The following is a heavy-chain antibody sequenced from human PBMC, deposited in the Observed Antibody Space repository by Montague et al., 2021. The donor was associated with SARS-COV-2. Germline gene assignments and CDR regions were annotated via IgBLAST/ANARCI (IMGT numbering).Heavy chain of an antibody. CDR1: NGSINSYY. CDR2: IYYRGST. V-gene: IGHV4-59*01. CDR3: AREGLHNWFDP. J-gene: IGHJ5*02. Sequence: SETLSLTCTVSNGSINSYYWSWVRQPPGKRLEWIGYIYYRGSTNYNPSLESRVTMSIDTSKNQFSLKLRSATAADTAVYFCAREGLHNWFDPWGQGTLVIVSS.